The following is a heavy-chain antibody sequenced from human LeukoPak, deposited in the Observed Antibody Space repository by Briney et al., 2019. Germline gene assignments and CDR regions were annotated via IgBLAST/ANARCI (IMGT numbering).Heavy chain of an antibody. D-gene: IGHD4-17*01. CDR3: ARDRNDYGVDYYYGMDV. CDR2: ISYNGSNK. Sequence: GGSLRLSCAASGFTFSSYAMHWVRQAPGKGLEWVAVISYNGSNKYYADSVKGRLTISRDNSKNTLYLQMNSLRAEDTAVYYCARDRNDYGVDYYYGMDVWGQGTTVTVSS. CDR1: GFTFSSYA. V-gene: IGHV3-30*04. J-gene: IGHJ6*02.